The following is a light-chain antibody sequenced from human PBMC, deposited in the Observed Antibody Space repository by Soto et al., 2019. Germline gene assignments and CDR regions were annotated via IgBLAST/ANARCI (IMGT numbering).Light chain of an antibody. CDR2: AAS. CDR3: QQSYSTPQT. CDR1: QSISSY. Sequence: DIQMTQSPSSLSASVGDRGTITCRASQSISSYLNWYQQKPGKAPKLLIYAASSLQSGVPSRFSGSGSGTYFTLTISSLQPEDFPTYYCQQSYSTPQTFGQGTKVEIK. J-gene: IGKJ1*01. V-gene: IGKV1-39*01.